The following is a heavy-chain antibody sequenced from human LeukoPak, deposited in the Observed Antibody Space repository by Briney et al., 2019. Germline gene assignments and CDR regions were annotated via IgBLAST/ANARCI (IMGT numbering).Heavy chain of an antibody. J-gene: IGHJ4*02. CDR1: GFTFSSNA. D-gene: IGHD3-9*01. CDR2: IGANGGGT. CDR3: AAIDPLDY. Sequence: GGSLRLSCVASGFTFSSNAMSWGRQAPRKGLEWVSGIGANGGGTYYSDSVKGRFTISRDNSKNTLYLQMKSLRADDTAVYYCAAIDPLDYWGQGTLVTVSS. V-gene: IGHV3-23*01.